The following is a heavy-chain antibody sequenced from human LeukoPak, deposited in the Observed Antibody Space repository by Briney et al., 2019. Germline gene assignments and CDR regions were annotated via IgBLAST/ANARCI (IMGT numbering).Heavy chain of an antibody. Sequence: GGSRRLSWAAAGFTFSSYWMSWVRQAPGKWLEWVANIKQEGSEKYYVDSGKGRFTISRDNAKNSLYLQMNSLRAEDTALYYCARDLSGSPYYYYYMDVWGSGTTVTVSS. CDR1: GFTFSSYW. V-gene: IGHV3-7*01. CDR3: ARDLSGSPYYYYYMDV. CDR2: IKQEGSEK. J-gene: IGHJ6*03. D-gene: IGHD6-25*01.